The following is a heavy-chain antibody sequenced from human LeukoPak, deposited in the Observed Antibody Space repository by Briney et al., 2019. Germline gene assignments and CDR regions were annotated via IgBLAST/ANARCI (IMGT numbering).Heavy chain of an antibody. D-gene: IGHD3-22*01. CDR3: ARDEATAYYYDSSGYTGEDY. J-gene: IGHJ4*02. Sequence: GASVKVSCKACEYTFTGYYMHWVRQDPGQGLEWMGWINPDSGGTNYAQKFQGRVTMTRDTSISTAYMELSRLRSDDTAVYYCARDEATAYYYDSSGYTGEDYWGQGTLVTVSS. V-gene: IGHV1-2*02. CDR2: INPDSGGT. CDR1: EYTFTGYY.